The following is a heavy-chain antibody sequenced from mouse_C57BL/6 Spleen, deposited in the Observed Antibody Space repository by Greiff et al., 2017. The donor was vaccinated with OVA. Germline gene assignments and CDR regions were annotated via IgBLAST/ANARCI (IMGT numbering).Heavy chain of an antibody. CDR1: GFTFSSYG. D-gene: IGHD1-1*01. V-gene: IGHV5-6*01. CDR3: ARHRGSSYDFDY. Sequence: EVKVVESGGDLVKPGGSLKLSCAASGFTFSSYGLSWVRQTPDKRLEWVATISSGGSYTYYPDSVKGRFTISRDNAKNTLYLQMSSLKSEDTAMYYCARHRGSSYDFDYWGQGTTLTVSS. CDR2: ISSGGSYT. J-gene: IGHJ2*01.